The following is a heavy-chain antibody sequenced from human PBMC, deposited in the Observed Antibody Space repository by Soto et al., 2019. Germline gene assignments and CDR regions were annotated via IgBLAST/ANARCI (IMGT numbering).Heavy chain of an antibody. J-gene: IGHJ6*02. Sequence: LRLSCAASGFTFSSYGMHWVRQAPGKGLEWVAVIWYDGSNKYYADSVKGRFTISRDNPKNTLYLQMNSLRAEDTAVYYCARDRGVSIAAPRGMDVWGQGTTVTVSS. CDR1: GFTFSSYG. CDR2: IWYDGSNK. CDR3: ARDRGVSIAAPRGMDV. D-gene: IGHD6-6*01. V-gene: IGHV3-33*01.